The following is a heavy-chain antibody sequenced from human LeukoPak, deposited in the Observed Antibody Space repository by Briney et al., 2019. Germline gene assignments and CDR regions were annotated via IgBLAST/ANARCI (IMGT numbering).Heavy chain of an antibody. CDR3: AKAEGYCNSISCYTYYFDY. Sequence: GGSLRLSCAAPGFTFGDFAMHWVRQAPGKGLEWVALISFDGSNKYYADSVKGRFTISRDNSKNTLSLQMNSLRAEDTAVYYCAKAEGYCNSISCYTYYFDYWGQGTLVTVSS. V-gene: IGHV3-30*18. CDR2: ISFDGSNK. CDR1: GFTFGDFA. D-gene: IGHD2-2*02. J-gene: IGHJ4*02.